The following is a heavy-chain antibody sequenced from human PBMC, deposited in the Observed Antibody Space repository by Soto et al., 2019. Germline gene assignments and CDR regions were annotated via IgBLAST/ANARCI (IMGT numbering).Heavy chain of an antibody. V-gene: IGHV1-18*01. CDR2: ISAYNGNT. CDR1: GYTFTGYG. D-gene: IGHD2-8*02. J-gene: IGHJ4*02. Sequence: ASVKVSCKASGYTFTGYGISWVRQAPGQGLEWMGWISAYNGNTNYAQKLQGRVTMTTDTSTSTAYMELRSLRSDDTAVYYCARDPSPDIVLAHWGQGTLVTVSS. CDR3: ARDPSPDIVLAH.